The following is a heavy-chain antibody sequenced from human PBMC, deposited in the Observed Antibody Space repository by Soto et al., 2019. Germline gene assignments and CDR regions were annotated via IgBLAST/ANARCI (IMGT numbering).Heavy chain of an antibody. CDR1: GFSVSSSY. D-gene: IGHD5-18*01. V-gene: IGHV3-53*01. CDR2: IYADGTT. Sequence: EVQLVESGGGLIQPGGSLRLSCAASGFSVSSSYLSWVRQAPGKGLEWVSIIYADGTTYYADAVKGRFTISRNDSKNTLYRQMNSLRVEDTAVYYCAIDSISFGPGVNDYWGQGTLVSVS. J-gene: IGHJ4*02. CDR3: AIDSISFGPGVNDY.